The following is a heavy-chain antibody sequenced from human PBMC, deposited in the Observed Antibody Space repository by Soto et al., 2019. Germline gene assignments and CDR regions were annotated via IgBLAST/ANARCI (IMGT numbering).Heavy chain of an antibody. D-gene: IGHD2-2*01. CDR2: IYYSGST. Sequence: SESLSLTCTVSGGSISSYYWSWIRQPPGKGLEWIGYIYYSGSTNYNPSLKSRVTISVDTSKNQFSLKLSSVTAADTAVYYCARGTNSSTSVDYWGQGTLVTVSS. J-gene: IGHJ4*02. CDR1: GGSISSYY. V-gene: IGHV4-59*12. CDR3: ARGTNSSTSVDY.